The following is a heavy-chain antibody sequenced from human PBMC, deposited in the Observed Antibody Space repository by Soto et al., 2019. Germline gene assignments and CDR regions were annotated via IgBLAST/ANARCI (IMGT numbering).Heavy chain of an antibody. CDR2: IYYNGST. Sequence: PSETLSLTCTVSGGSISSYYWSWIRQPPGKGLEWIGYIYYNGSTNYNPSLKSRVTISVDTSKNQFSLKLCSVTAADTAVYYCARAYGDYVGSYYYYGMDVWGQGTTVTVSS. V-gene: IGHV4-59*01. CDR1: GGSISSYY. J-gene: IGHJ6*02. D-gene: IGHD4-17*01. CDR3: ARAYGDYVGSYYYYGMDV.